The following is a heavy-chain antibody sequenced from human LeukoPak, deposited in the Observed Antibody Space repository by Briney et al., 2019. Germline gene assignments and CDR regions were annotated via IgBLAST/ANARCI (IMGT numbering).Heavy chain of an antibody. CDR3: ARDSYCSGGSCYGYLDY. V-gene: IGHV3-53*05. J-gene: IGHJ4*02. CDR1: GFTVSGNY. CDR2: IYSDDTT. D-gene: IGHD2-15*01. Sequence: GGSLRLSCAVSGFTVSGNYMSWIRQAPGKGLEWVSLIYSDDTTLYADSVKGRFTISRDISKNTLYLQMNSLRAEDTAVYYCARDSYCSGGSCYGYLDYWGQGTLVTVSS.